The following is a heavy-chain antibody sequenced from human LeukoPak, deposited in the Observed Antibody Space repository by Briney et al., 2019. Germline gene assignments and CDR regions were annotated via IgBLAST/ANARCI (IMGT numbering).Heavy chain of an antibody. CDR2: ISSSSSYI. D-gene: IGHD3-3*01. CDR3: ARLRYHDFWSGYWKYYYYMDV. Sequence: GGSLRLSCAASGFTFSGYSMNWVRQAPGKGLEWVSSISSSSSYIYYADSVKGRFTISRDNAKNSLYLQMNSLRAEDTAVYYCARLRYHDFWSGYWKYYYYMDVWGKGTTVTVSS. CDR1: GFTFSGYS. J-gene: IGHJ6*03. V-gene: IGHV3-21*01.